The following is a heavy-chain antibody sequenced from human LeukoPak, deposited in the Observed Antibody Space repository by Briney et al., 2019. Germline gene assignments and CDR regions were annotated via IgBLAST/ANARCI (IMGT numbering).Heavy chain of an antibody. CDR2: TYYSGST. CDR3: ARDYGSGSQPFDY. V-gene: IGHV4-59*01. D-gene: IGHD3-10*01. J-gene: IGHJ4*02. CDR1: GGSISRYY. Sequence: SETLSLTCTVSGGSISRYYWSWIRQPPGKGLEWIGYTYYSGSTNYNPSLKSRVTISVDTSKDQFSLKLSSVTAADTAVYYCARDYGSGSQPFDYWGQGTLVTVSS.